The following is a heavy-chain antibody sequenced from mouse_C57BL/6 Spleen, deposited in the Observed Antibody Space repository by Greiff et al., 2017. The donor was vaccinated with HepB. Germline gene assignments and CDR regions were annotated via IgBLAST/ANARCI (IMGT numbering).Heavy chain of an antibody. Sequence: VQLQQSGPELVKPGASVKISCKASGYSFTDYNMNWVKQSNGKSLEWIGVINPNYGTTSYNQKFKGKATLTVDQSSSTAYMQLNSLTSEDSAVYYCARGRITTVVAPLGYFDVWGTGTTVTVSS. CDR3: ARGRITTVVAPLGYFDV. V-gene: IGHV1-39*01. D-gene: IGHD1-1*01. CDR1: GYSFTDYN. J-gene: IGHJ1*03. CDR2: INPNYGTT.